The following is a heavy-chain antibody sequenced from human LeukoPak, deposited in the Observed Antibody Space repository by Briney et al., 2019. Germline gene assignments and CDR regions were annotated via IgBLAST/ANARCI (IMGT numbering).Heavy chain of an antibody. CDR1: RYTFTSYG. D-gene: IGHD6-19*01. Sequence: GAAVKVSCKTSRYTFTSYGISWVRQAPGQGLEWMGWIIAYNGNTNYAQKLQGRVTMTTDTSTSTAYMELRSLRSDDTAVYYCARAAAGIAVADPLEYWGQGALVTVSS. V-gene: IGHV1-18*01. CDR2: IIAYNGNT. CDR3: ARAAAGIAVADPLEY. J-gene: IGHJ4*02.